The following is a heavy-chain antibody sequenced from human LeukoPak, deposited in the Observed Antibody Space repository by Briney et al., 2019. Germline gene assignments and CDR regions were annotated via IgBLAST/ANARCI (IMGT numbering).Heavy chain of an antibody. Sequence: ASVKVSCKASGYTFTSYDINWVRQATGQGLEWMGWMNPNSGNTGYAQKFQGRVTIIRNTSISTAYMELSSLGSEDTAVYYCARGRSIAARGDYYMDVWGKGTTVTVSS. J-gene: IGHJ6*03. CDR3: ARGRSIAARGDYYMDV. CDR2: MNPNSGNT. D-gene: IGHD6-6*01. V-gene: IGHV1-8*03. CDR1: GYTFTSYD.